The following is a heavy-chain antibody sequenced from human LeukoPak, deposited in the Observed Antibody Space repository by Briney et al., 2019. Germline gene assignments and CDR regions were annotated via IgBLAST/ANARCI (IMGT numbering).Heavy chain of an antibody. CDR2: INHSGST. CDR1: GGSIKSNNW. CDR3: ARADFIAAAGTDWFDP. V-gene: IGHV4-4*02. J-gene: IGHJ5*02. D-gene: IGHD6-13*01. Sequence: SETLSLTCAVSGGSIKSNNWWSWVRQPPGKGLEWIGEINHSGSTNYNPSLKSRVTISVDTSKNQFSLKLSSVTAADTAVYYCARADFIAAAGTDWFDPWGQGTLVTVSS.